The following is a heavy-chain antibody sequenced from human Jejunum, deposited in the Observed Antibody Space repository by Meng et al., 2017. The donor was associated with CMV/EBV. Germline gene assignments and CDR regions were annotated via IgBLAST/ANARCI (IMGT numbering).Heavy chain of an antibody. V-gene: IGHV3-74*01. CDR2: INSDGSST. J-gene: IGHJ4*02. Sequence: SCAVSGLTFTRYWMHWVRQVPGKGLMWVSRINSDGSSTDYADSVKGRFTISRDNAKNTLYLQMNSLRAEDTAVYYCARDVWGLGDYWGQGTLVTVSS. CDR1: GLTFTRYW. CDR3: ARDVWGLGDY. D-gene: IGHD2-8*01.